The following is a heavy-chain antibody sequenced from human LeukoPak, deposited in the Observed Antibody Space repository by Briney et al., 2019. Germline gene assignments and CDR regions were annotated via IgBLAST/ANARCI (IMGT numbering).Heavy chain of an antibody. CDR2: ISSSSSYI. J-gene: IGHJ4*02. V-gene: IGHV3-21*01. Sequence: GGSLRLSCAASGFSFSSYSMNWVRQAPGKGLEWVSSISSSSSYIYYADSVKGRFTISRDNARNSLFLQMNSLRAEDTAVYYCARAHLMASRPYFDCWGQGALVTVSS. CDR1: GFSFSSYS. D-gene: IGHD3-10*01. CDR3: ARAHLMASRPYFDC.